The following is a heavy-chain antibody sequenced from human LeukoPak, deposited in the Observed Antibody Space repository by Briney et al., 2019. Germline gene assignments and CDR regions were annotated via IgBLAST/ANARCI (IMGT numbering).Heavy chain of an antibody. CDR2: IIPIFGTA. J-gene: IGHJ3*02. D-gene: IGHD3-16*02. V-gene: IGHV1-69*13. Sequence: SVKVSCKASGYTFTSYGISWVRQAPGQGLEWMGGIIPIFGTANYAQKFQGRVTITADESTSTAYMELSSLRSEDTAVYYCARVTQLLLLAFDIWGQGTMVTVSS. CDR3: ARVTQLLLLAFDI. CDR1: GYTFTSYG.